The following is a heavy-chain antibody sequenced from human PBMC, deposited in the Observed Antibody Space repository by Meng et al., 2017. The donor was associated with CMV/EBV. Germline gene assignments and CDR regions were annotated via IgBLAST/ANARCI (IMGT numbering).Heavy chain of an antibody. CDR3: ARVGVGESFDY. D-gene: IGHD3-10*01. V-gene: IGHV4-59*01. J-gene: IGHJ4*02. Sequence: GSLRLSCTVSGGSISSYYWSWIRQPSGKGLEWIGYIYYSGSTNYNPSLKSRVTISVDTSKNQFSLKLSSVTAADTAVYYCARVGVGESFDYWGQGTLVTVSS. CDR2: IYYSGST. CDR1: GGSISSYY.